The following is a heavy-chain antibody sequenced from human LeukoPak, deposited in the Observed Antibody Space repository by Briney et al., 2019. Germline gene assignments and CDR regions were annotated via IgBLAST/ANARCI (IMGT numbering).Heavy chain of an antibody. J-gene: IGHJ5*02. CDR2: IYNTGSI. CDR1: GGSISNYY. CDR3: ARGALVPPDNWFDP. V-gene: IGHV4-59*01. D-gene: IGHD6-6*01. Sequence: SETLSLTCTVSGGSISNYYWSWIRQPPGKGLEWIGYIYNTGSIIHNPSLKSRVTISVDTSKNQFSLKLRSVTAADTAIYYCARGALVPPDNWFDPWGQGNLVTVSS.